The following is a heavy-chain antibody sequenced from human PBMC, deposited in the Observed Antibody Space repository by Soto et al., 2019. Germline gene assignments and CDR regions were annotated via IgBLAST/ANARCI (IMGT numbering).Heavy chain of an antibody. J-gene: IGHJ4*02. CDR1: GFTFSSHA. Sequence: QVQLVESGGGVVQPGRSLRLSCAASGFTFSSHAMHWVRQAPGKGLEWVAVIPCDRSNKYYADSVKGRFSVSRDNSKNTLYLQVTTLRAVVTAVYCCGRGVTEVLWLGERVYWLQGTMVIVSS. CDR3: GRGVTEVLWLGERVY. V-gene: IGHV3-30-3*01. D-gene: IGHD3-10*01. CDR2: IPCDRSNK.